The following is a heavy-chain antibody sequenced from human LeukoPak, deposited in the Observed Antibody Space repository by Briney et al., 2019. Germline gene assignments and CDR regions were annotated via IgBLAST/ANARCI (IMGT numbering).Heavy chain of an antibody. CDR3: AKSYYGSGSYYYYYYGMDV. D-gene: IGHD3-10*01. V-gene: IGHV3-23*01. CDR2: ISGSGGST. Sequence: GGSLRLSCAASGFTFSSYAMSWVRQAPGKGLEWVSAISGSGGSTYYADSVKGRFTISRDNSKNTLYLQMNSLRAEDTAVYYCAKSYYGSGSYYYYYYGMDVWGQGTTVTVSS. CDR1: GFTFSSYA. J-gene: IGHJ6*02.